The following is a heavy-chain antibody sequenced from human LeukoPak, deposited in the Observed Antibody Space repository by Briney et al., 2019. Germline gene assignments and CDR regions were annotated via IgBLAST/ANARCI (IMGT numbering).Heavy chain of an antibody. Sequence: PGGSLRLSCAASGFTFTNYVMGWVRQAQGKGLEWVSAISENGGAADYADSVRGRFTIFRDNSQNTLYQQMNSLRAEDTAVYYCAKRTGVTELHFDHWGQGTLVTVSS. J-gene: IGHJ4*02. D-gene: IGHD1-7*01. CDR2: ISENGGAA. CDR3: AKRTGVTELHFDH. V-gene: IGHV3-23*01. CDR1: GFTFTNYV.